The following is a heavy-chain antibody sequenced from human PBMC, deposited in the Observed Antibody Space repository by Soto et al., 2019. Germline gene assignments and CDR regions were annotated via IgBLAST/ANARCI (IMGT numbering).Heavy chain of an antibody. CDR2: INHSGST. J-gene: IGHJ4*02. V-gene: IGHV4-34*03. D-gene: IGHD3-10*01. CDR1: GGSFSGYY. Sequence: SETLSLTCAVYGGSFSGYYWSWIRQPPGKGLEWIGEINHSGSTNYNPSLKSRVTISVDTSKNQFSLKLSSVTAADTAVYYCFTDRFKSPVDHWGQGTLVTVSS. CDR3: FTDRFKSPVDH.